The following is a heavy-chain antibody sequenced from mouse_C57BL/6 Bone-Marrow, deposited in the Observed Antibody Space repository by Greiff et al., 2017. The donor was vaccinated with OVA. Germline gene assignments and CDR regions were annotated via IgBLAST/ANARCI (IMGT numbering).Heavy chain of an antibody. V-gene: IGHV1-74*01. J-gene: IGHJ2*01. CDR1: GYTFTSYW. CDR2: IHPSDSDT. Sequence: VQLQQPGAELVKPGASVKVSCKASGYTFTSYWMPWVKQRPGQGLEWIGRIHPSDSDTNYNHKFKGKATLTVDKSSSKAYFQPSSLTYYDSAVYYGAFSLDDWGPGTTLTVSS. CDR3: AFSLDD.